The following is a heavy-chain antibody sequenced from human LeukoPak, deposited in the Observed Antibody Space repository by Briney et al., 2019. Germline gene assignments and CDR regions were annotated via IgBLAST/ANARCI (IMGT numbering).Heavy chain of an antibody. CDR1: GGSISSGGYS. J-gene: IGHJ5*02. V-gene: IGHV4-34*01. CDR2: INHSGST. CDR3: ARSLGYCTTTSCPRVWFDP. D-gene: IGHD2-2*01. Sequence: PSETLSLTCAVSGGSISSGGYSWSWIRQPPGKGLEWIGEINHSGSTNYNPSLKSRVTISVDTSKNQFSLKLSSVTAADTAVYYCARSLGYCTTTSCPRVWFDPWGQGTLVTVSS.